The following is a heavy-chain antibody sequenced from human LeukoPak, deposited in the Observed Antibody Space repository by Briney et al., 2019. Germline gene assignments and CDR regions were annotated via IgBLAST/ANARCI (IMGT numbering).Heavy chain of an antibody. CDR3: ARQGGTGRDAFDI. CDR2: IYHSGST. D-gene: IGHD1-1*01. CDR1: GGSISSYY. J-gene: IGHJ3*02. V-gene: IGHV4-4*02. Sequence: TSETLSLTCTVSGGSISSYYWSWVRQPPGKGLEWIGEIYHSGSTNYNPSLKSRVTISVDKSKNQFSLKLSSVTAADTAVYYCARQGGTGRDAFDIWGQGTMVTVSS.